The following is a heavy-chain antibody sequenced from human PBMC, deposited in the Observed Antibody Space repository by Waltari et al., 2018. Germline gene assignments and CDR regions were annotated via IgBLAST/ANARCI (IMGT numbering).Heavy chain of an antibody. CDR1: GYPFTSYD. CDR3: ARGQVGVWLLNYYYYGMDV. J-gene: IGHJ6*02. Sequence: QVQLVQSGAEVKTPGASVKVSCKASGYPFTSYDINWVRQATGQGLEWMGWMNPNSGNTGYAQKFQGRVTMTRNTSISTAYMELSSLRSEDTAVYYCARGQVGVWLLNYYYYGMDVWGQGTTVTVSS. D-gene: IGHD3-22*01. V-gene: IGHV1-8*01. CDR2: MNPNSGNT.